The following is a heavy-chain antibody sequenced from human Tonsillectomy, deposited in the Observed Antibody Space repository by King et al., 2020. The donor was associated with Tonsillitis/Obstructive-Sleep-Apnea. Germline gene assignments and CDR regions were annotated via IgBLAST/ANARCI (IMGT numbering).Heavy chain of an antibody. J-gene: IGHJ4*02. Sequence: VQLVESGGGVVQPGRSLRLACAASGFTFSNFGMHWVRQAPGKGLEWVTAISDDGSNKYYADSVKGRFTISRDNAKDTLYLQMNSLRPEDTAVYHCAKEAAYCSGGSCYFDYWGQGILVTVSS. V-gene: IGHV3-30*18. D-gene: IGHD2-15*01. CDR2: ISDDGSNK. CDR1: GFTFSNFG. CDR3: AKEAAYCSGGSCYFDY.